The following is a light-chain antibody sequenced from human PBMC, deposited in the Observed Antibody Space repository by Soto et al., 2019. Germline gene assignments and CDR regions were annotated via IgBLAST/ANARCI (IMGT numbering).Light chain of an antibody. J-gene: IGLJ3*02. V-gene: IGLV1-40*01. CDR1: RSNIGAGYG. CDR3: QSYDSSLSICV. CDR2: GNN. Sequence: QSVLTQPPSVSGAPGQRVIISCTGSRSNIGAGYGVHWYRRLPGTAPKLLIYGNNNRPSGVPDRFSGSKSGTSASLAIAGLQAEYEADYSCQSYDSSLSICVFGGGTKLTVL.